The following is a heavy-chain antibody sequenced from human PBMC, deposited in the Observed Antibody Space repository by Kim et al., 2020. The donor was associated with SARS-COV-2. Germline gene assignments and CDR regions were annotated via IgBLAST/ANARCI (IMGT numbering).Heavy chain of an antibody. V-gene: IGHV4-59*01. D-gene: IGHD3-3*01. CDR1: GGSISSYY. Sequence: SETLSLTCTVSGGSISSYYWSWIRQPPGKGLEWIGYIYYSGSTNYNPSLKSRVTISVDTSKNQFSLKLSSVTAAHTAVYYCARGSSLTIFGVVGWFDPWGQGTLVTVSS. J-gene: IGHJ5*02. CDR2: IYYSGST. CDR3: ARGSSLTIFGVVGWFDP.